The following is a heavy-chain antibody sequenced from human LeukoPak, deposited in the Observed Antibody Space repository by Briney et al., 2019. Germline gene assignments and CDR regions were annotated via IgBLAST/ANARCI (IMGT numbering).Heavy chain of an antibody. CDR3: TRYNNDHFDY. J-gene: IGHJ4*02. Sequence: SETLSLTCTVSGGSISSSSYYWGWIRQPPGKGLEWMAVIAYDGSRAFYADSVKGRFTISRDNSKNTMSVQMDDLRAEDTAVYYCTRYNNDHFDYWGQGTLVTVSS. D-gene: IGHD1-14*01. V-gene: IGHV4-39*01. CDR2: IAYDGSRA. CDR1: GGSISSSSYY.